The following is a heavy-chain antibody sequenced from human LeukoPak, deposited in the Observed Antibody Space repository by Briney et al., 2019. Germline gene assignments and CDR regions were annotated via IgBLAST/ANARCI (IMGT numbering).Heavy chain of an antibody. CDR3: ARSLADYYYGMDV. CDR2: IYGGGST. CDR1: GFTVSSNY. J-gene: IGHJ6*02. Sequence: GGSLRLSCAASGFTVSSNYMSWVRQAPGKGLEWVSVIYGGGSTYYADSVKGRFTISRDNSKNTLCLQMNSLRAEDTAVYYCARSLADYYYGMDVWGQGTTVTVSS. V-gene: IGHV3-53*01.